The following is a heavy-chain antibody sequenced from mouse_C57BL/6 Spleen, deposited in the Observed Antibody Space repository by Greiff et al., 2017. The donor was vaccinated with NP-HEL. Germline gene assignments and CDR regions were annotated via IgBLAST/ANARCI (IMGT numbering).Heavy chain of an antibody. CDR3: ASHYDGYRYYAMDY. J-gene: IGHJ4*01. V-gene: IGHV2-2*01. D-gene: IGHD2-3*01. Sequence: VQLQQSGPGLVQPSQSLSITCTVSGFSLTSYGVHWVRQSPGKGLEWLGVIWSGGSTDYNAAFISRLSISKDNSKSQVFFKMNSLQADDTAIYYCASHYDGYRYYAMDYWGQGTSVTVSS. CDR2: IWSGGST. CDR1: GFSLTSYG.